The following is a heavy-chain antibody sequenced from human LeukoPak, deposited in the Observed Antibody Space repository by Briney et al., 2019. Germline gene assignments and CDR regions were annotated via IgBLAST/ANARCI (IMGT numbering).Heavy chain of an antibody. J-gene: IGHJ5*02. CDR3: AKVGPGGRYCSSTSCYTGDWFDP. Sequence: GGSLRLSCAASGFTFSSYWMSWVRQAPGKGLEWVSAISGSGGSTYYADSVKGRFTISRDNSKNTLYLQMNSLRAEDTAVYYCAKVGPGGRYCSSTSCYTGDWFDPWGQGTLVTVSS. D-gene: IGHD2-2*02. V-gene: IGHV3-23*01. CDR1: GFTFSSYW. CDR2: ISGSGGST.